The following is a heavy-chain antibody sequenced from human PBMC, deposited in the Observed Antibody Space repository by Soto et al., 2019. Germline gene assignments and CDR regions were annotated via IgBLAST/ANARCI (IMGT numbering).Heavy chain of an antibody. Sequence: EVQLVESGGGLVQPGGSLRLSCAASGFTFSSYSMNWVRQAPGKGLEWVSYISSSSSTIYYADSVKGRFTISRDNAKNSMYLQMNSLRTEDTDVFDCASIGYCYPSDTYDHWGQGNLVTVSS. CDR2: ISSSSSTI. CDR3: ASIGYCYPSDTYDH. CDR1: GFTFSSYS. J-gene: IGHJ4*02. V-gene: IGHV3-48*01. D-gene: IGHD5-18*01.